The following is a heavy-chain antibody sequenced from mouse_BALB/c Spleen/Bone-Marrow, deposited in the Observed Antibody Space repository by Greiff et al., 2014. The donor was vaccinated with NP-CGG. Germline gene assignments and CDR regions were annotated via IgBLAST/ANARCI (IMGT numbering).Heavy chain of an antibody. D-gene: IGHD2-2*01. Sequence: QVQLKESGAELARPGASVKMSCKASGYTFDYYTVQWVKQRPGQGLEWIGYINPSSGYTNYNQKFKGKATLTADKSSSTAYMQLSSLTSEDSAVYYCAREVYGSWFAYWGQGTLVTVSA. V-gene: IGHV1-4*01. CDR1: GYTFDYYT. J-gene: IGHJ3*01. CDR2: INPSSGYT. CDR3: AREVYGSWFAY.